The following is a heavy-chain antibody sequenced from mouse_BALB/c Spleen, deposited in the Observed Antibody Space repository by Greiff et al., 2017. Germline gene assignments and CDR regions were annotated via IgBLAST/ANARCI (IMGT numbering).Heavy chain of an antibody. CDR3: ARAYGPFAD. V-gene: IGHV1-80*01. J-gene: IGHJ3*01. D-gene: IGHD2-10*02. Sequence: QVQLQQSGAELVRPGSSVKISCKASGYAFSSYWMNWVKQRPGQGLEWIGEIYPGSGSTYYNEKFKGKATLTADKSSNTAYMQLSSLTSEDSAVYFCARAYGPFADWGEGTLVTVSA. CDR2: IYPGSGST. CDR1: GYAFSSYW.